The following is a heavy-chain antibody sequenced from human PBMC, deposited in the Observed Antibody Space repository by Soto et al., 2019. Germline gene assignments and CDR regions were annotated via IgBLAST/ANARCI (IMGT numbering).Heavy chain of an antibody. Sequence: PGESLKISCKGSGYTFISYWISWVRQAPGQGLEWMGRIIPILGIANYAQKFQGRVTITADKSTSTAYMELSSLRSEDTAVYYCARGSYSQAFWSGSDWGQGTLVTVSS. D-gene: IGHD3-3*01. J-gene: IGHJ4*02. CDR3: ARGSYSQAFWSGSD. V-gene: IGHV1-69*04. CDR1: GYTFISYW. CDR2: IIPILGIA.